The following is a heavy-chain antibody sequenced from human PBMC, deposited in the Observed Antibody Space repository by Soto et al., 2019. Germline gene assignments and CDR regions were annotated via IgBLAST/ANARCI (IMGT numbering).Heavy chain of an antibody. CDR2: ISYDGSNK. Sequence: QVQLVESGGGVVQPGRSLRLSCAASGFTFSSYGMHWVRQAPGKGLEWVAVISYDGSNKYYADFVKGRFTISRDNSKNTLYLQMNSLRAEDTAVYYCAKRAAAAGNWYFDLWGRGTLVTVSS. CDR1: GFTFSSYG. CDR3: AKRAAAAGNWYFDL. V-gene: IGHV3-30*18. J-gene: IGHJ2*01. D-gene: IGHD6-13*01.